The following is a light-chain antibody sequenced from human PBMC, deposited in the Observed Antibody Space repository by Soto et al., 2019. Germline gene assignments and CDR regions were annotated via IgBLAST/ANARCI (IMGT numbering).Light chain of an antibody. CDR1: QSVSSNN. J-gene: IGKJ3*01. CDR3: QQYGASPPT. Sequence: EIVLTQSPGTLSLSPGERATLSCRASQSVSSNNLAWYQQKPGQAPRLLIFGASTRATGIPDRFSGSGSGTDFPLTISRLEPEDFAVYCCQQYGASPPTFGPGTNVDLK. V-gene: IGKV3-20*01. CDR2: GAS.